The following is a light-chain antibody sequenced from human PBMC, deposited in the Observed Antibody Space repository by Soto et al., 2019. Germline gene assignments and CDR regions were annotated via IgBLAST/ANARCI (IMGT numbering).Light chain of an antibody. V-gene: IGKV3-20*01. Sequence: EILLTQSPGTLSLSPGERATLSCRASQSVSSSYLAWYQQKPGQAPRLLIYGASSRATGIPDRFSSSGSGTDFTLTISRLEPEDFAVYYCQQYGTSLWTFGQGTKVEIK. J-gene: IGKJ1*01. CDR1: QSVSSSY. CDR2: GAS. CDR3: QQYGTSLWT.